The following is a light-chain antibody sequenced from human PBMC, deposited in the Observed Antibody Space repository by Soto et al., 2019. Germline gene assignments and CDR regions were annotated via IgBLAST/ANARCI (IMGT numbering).Light chain of an antibody. V-gene: IGKV3-15*01. CDR1: QSVSSN. CDR2: GAS. Sequence: EILMTQSPATLSVSPGERATLSCRASQSVSSNLAWYQQKPGQAPRLLIYGASTRATGIPARFSGSGSGTEVTITISSLQSEDFAVYYCQQYNNWPPWTFGQGTKVEIK. CDR3: QQYNNWPPWT. J-gene: IGKJ1*01.